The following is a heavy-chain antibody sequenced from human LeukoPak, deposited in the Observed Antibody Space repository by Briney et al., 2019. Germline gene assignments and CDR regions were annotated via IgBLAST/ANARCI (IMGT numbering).Heavy chain of an antibody. CDR2: ISGSGGST. J-gene: IGHJ6*02. CDR3: ARDTNREQDI. CDR1: GFTFSSYA. Sequence: PGGSLRLSCAASGFTFSSYAMSWVRQAPGKGLEWVSAISGSGGSTYYADSVKGRFTISRDNSKNTLYLQMNSLSTEDTAVYYCARDTNREQDIWGQGTTVTVSS. V-gene: IGHV3-23*01. D-gene: IGHD3-3*01.